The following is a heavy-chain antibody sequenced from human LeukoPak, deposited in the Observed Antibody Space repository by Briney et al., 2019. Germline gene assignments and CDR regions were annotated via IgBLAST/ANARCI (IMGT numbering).Heavy chain of an antibody. CDR1: GGSSSGYY. V-gene: IGHV4-34*01. Sequence: SETLSLTCAVYGGSSSGYYWSWIRQPPGKGLEWIGEISHSGSTNYNPSLKSRVTISVDTSKNQFSLKLSSVTAADTAVYYCARGVKPVPTTSGWFDPWGQGTLVTVSS. J-gene: IGHJ5*02. D-gene: IGHD4-17*01. CDR3: ARGVKPVPTTSGWFDP. CDR2: ISHSGST.